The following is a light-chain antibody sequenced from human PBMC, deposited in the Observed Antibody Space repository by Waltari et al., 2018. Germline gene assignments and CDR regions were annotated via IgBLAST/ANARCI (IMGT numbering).Light chain of an antibody. V-gene: IGLV3-19*01. CDR1: RLRAYY. J-gene: IGLJ2*01. CDR3: NTRDMSGDVV. CDR2: VKN. Sequence: SSELSQDPAVSVALGKTVRITCQGDRLRAYYSSWSRQKPGQSPVLLIYVKNNRPSGIPDRFSASSSGNTASLTITGARAEDEADYYCNTRDMSGDVVFGGGTKLTVL.